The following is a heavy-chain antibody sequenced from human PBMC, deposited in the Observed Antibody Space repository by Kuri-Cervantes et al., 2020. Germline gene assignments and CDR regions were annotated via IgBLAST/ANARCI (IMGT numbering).Heavy chain of an antibody. J-gene: IGHJ4*02. D-gene: IGHD6-13*01. Sequence: GSLRLSCAVSGWSIRAGYYWGWIRQPPGKGLEWIGEINHSGSTNYNPSLKSRVTISVDTSKNQFSLRLSSVTAADTAVYYCARGRGFSRGTPDYWGQGALVTVSS. V-gene: IGHV4-34*01. CDR3: ARGRGFSRGTPDY. CDR1: GWSIRAGYY. CDR2: INHSGST.